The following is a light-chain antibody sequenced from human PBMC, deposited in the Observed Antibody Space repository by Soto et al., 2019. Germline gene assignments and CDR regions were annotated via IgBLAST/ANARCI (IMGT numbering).Light chain of an antibody. CDR3: QKCHATPLT. CDR1: QDISKS. V-gene: IGKV1-33*01. Sequence: DIQMPHSPSSLSASVLYIVPITFQANQDISKSLNWYQQKPGKAPKLLIYDTVNLETGVPSRFSGSGSGTNFTLIISVLQPEDFAIYYCQKCHATPLTFGQGTQLEIK. J-gene: IGKJ5*01. CDR2: DTV.